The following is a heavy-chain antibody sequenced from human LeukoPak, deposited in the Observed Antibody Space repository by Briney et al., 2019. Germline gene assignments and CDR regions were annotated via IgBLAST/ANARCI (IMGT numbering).Heavy chain of an antibody. Sequence: PSGSLRLSCAASGFIFSNYGMHWVRHSPDKGLEWVTFIRFDGSTQYYADSVKGRFTIARDNYKDTPYLQMSSLRLEDTGVYYCAKEGGDGSPFDYWGQGILVTVSS. J-gene: IGHJ4*02. V-gene: IGHV3-30*02. CDR1: GFIFSNYG. CDR2: IRFDGSTQ. D-gene: IGHD5-24*01. CDR3: AKEGGDGSPFDY.